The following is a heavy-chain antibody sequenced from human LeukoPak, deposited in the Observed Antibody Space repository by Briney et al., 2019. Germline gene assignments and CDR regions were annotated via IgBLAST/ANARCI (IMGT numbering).Heavy chain of an antibody. Sequence: GGSLRLSCAASGFTFSRYALHRVRQAPGKGLEWVAVTSSDGSNKYYAGSVEGRFTISRDNYNNTLLLQMNSLRTEDSAVFYCARTDTSGWSRPLDCWGPGTLVTVSS. V-gene: IGHV3-30*04. CDR3: ARTDTSGWSRPLDC. CDR2: TSSDGSNK. D-gene: IGHD6-19*01. J-gene: IGHJ4*02. CDR1: GFTFSRYA.